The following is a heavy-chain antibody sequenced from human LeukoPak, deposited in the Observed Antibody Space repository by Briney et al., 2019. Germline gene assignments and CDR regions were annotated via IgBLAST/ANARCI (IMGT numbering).Heavy chain of an antibody. V-gene: IGHV3-30*02. CDR1: GFTFSNYA. CDR3: ARDRSNSWSKDY. CDR2: IRYDGSNK. J-gene: IGHJ4*02. D-gene: IGHD6-13*01. Sequence: GGSLRLSCAASGFTFSNYAIHWVRQAPGKGLEWVAFIRYDGSNKYYVDSVKGRFTISRDNAKNSLYLQMNSLRADDTAVYYCARDRSNSWSKDYWGQGTLVTVSS.